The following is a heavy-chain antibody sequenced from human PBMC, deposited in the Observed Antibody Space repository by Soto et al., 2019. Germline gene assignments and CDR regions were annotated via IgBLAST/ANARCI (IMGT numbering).Heavy chain of an antibody. CDR2: IYWNEDK. CDR1: AFSLSTNGVG. V-gene: IGHV2-5*01. D-gene: IGHD2-8*01. J-gene: IGHJ4*01. CDR3: VHNVMANTITGGNYF. Sequence: VSGTTLVNPTQTLTLTCTFSAFSLSTNGVGVGWIRQPPGKPLEWLAVIYWNEDKRYSRSLKSRLSITKDTSKNQVVLTMTTMDPVETPTYYFVHNVMANTITGGNYF.